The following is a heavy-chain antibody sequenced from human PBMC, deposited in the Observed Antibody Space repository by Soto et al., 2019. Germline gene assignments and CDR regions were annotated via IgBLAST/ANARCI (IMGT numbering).Heavy chain of an antibody. CDR2: IYYSGST. J-gene: IGHJ6*02. D-gene: IGHD3-10*01. V-gene: IGHV4-39*02. CDR1: GGSISSSSYY. CDR3: ARELLWFGELLYGYYYYGMDV. Sequence: QLQLQESGPGLVKPSETLSLTCTVSGGSISSSSYYWGWIRQPPGKGLEWIGSIYYSGSTYYNPSLKSRVTISVDTSKNQFSLKLSSVTAADTAVYYCARELLWFGELLYGYYYYGMDVWGQGTTVTVSS.